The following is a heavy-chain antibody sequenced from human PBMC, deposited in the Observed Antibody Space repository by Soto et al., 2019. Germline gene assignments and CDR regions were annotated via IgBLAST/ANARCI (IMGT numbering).Heavy chain of an antibody. CDR2: ISSSSSTI. Sequence: EVQLVESGGGLVQPGGSLRLSCAASGFTFSSYSMNWVRQAPGKGLEWVSYISSSSSTIYYADSVKGRFTISRDNAKNSLYLQMNSLRDEDTAVYYCARDSVRTYSYGDDAFDIWGQGTMVTVSS. V-gene: IGHV3-48*02. CDR1: GFTFSSYS. CDR3: ARDSVRTYSYGDDAFDI. D-gene: IGHD5-18*01. J-gene: IGHJ3*02.